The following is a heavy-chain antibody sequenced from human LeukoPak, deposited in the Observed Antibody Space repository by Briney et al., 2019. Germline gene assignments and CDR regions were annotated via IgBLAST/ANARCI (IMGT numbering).Heavy chain of an antibody. Sequence: PAETLSLTCGTSGGSLSAYYWNWIRQPPGKGLEWIGEINHSGIADHNPSLKSRVTISLDTSKNQFSLKLSSVTAADTAVYYCARGSPTGLGDHDAFDIWGQGTMVPVSS. CDR1: GGSLSAYY. J-gene: IGHJ3*02. CDR2: INHSGIA. D-gene: IGHD3-16*01. CDR3: ARGSPTGLGDHDAFDI. V-gene: IGHV4-34*01.